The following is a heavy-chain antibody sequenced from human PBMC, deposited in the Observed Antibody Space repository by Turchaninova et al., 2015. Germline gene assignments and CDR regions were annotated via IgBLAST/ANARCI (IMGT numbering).Heavy chain of an antibody. CDR1: GGSIRSSNW. CDR2: FYHGGNT. CDR3: ARDFRYRNSRHNWFDP. Sequence: QVHLEESGPGLVKPMGTLSLTCGLSGGSIRSSNWWSWVRQSPEKGLEWFGEFYHGGNTTSNPSLSSPVPLAVAQAENQFSLNLTSVTAADTAVYCCARDFRYRNSRHNWFDPWGQGSLVNV. V-gene: IGHV4-4*01. J-gene: IGHJ5*02. D-gene: IGHD4-11*01.